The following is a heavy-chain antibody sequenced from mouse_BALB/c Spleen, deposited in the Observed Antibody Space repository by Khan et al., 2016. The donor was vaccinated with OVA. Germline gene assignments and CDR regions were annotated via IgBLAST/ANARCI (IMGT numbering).Heavy chain of an antibody. Sequence: QVQLQQSGAEPVKPGASLNLSCKASGYAFTSYWMHWVKQRPGQGLEWIGYINPSNGRTDQNEKFKRKATLTVDKSSSTVYMQLSSLTSEDSAVYYGGRGGYGSRAYWGQGTLVTVSA. CDR3: GRGGYGSRAY. CDR2: INPSNGRT. D-gene: IGHD2-10*02. J-gene: IGHJ3*01. V-gene: IGHV1S81*02. CDR1: GYAFTSYW.